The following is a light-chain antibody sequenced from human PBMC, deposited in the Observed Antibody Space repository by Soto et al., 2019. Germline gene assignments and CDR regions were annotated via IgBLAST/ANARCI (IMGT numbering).Light chain of an antibody. CDR3: AAWDDSLKGVV. V-gene: IGLV1-44*01. J-gene: IGLJ2*01. CDR1: SSNIGSKT. CDR2: RNN. Sequence: QSVLTQPPSASGTPGQRVTISCSGSSSNIGSKTVNSYQQLPGTAPKLLIYRNNQRPSGVPDRFSGSKSGTSASLAISGLQSEDEADYYCAAWDDSLKGVVFGGGTKVTVL.